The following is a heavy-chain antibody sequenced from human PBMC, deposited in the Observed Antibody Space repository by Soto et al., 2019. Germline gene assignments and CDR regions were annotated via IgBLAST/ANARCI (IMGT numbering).Heavy chain of an antibody. CDR1: GFTFSSYA. Sequence: PGGSLRLSCAASGFTFSSYAMSWVRQAPGKGLKWVSGISGSGGSTYYADSVKGRFTISRDKSKNTLYLQMNSLRAEDTALYYCAKPTSSGWYVFDYWGQGTLVTVSS. D-gene: IGHD6-19*01. CDR3: AKPTSSGWYVFDY. CDR2: ISGSGGST. J-gene: IGHJ4*02. V-gene: IGHV3-23*01.